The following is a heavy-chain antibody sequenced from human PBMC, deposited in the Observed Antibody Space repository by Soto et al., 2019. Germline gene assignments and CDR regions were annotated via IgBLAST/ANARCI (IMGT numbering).Heavy chain of an antibody. D-gene: IGHD5-12*01. Sequence: SVKVSCKASGGTFSNYAINWVRQAPGLGLEWMGQVTPKLATAKHAQKFQGRVTITADESASTAYMYVSSLRSEDTAVYFCARRRDGYNSAFDIWRQRTLVTVSS. V-gene: IGHV1-69*13. J-gene: IGHJ3*02. CDR2: VTPKLATA. CDR3: ARRRDGYNSAFDI. CDR1: GGTFSNYA.